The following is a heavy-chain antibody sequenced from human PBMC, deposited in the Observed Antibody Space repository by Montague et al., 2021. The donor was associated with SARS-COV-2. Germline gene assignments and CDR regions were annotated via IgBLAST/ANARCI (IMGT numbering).Heavy chain of an antibody. J-gene: IGHJ4*02. CDR2: TNYRSKWTS. D-gene: IGHD1-26*01. CDR1: GDSVWSNHAA. CDR3: VRDTGAAQAGFDA. V-gene: IGHV6-1*01. Sequence: CAISGDSVWSNHAAWHWIRQSPSGGLEWLGRTNYRSKWTSDYATSVEGRISIDPDTSKNQFFLHLRSVTPEDTGVYYCVRDTGAAQAGFDAWGQGTLVTV.